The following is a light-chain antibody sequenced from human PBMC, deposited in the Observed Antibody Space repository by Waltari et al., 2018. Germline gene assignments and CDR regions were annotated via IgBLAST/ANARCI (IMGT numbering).Light chain of an antibody. V-gene: IGKV1-39*01. CDR2: GAS. CDR1: QSINTY. CDR3: QQSHSTPPT. Sequence: DIQMTQSPSSLSASVGDRVTITCRASQSINTYLNWYQQKPGKAPNLLIYGASSLQSGVPSRFSGSGSGTDFTLTISSLQPEDFATYYCQQSHSTPPTFGQGTRLEIK. J-gene: IGKJ5*01.